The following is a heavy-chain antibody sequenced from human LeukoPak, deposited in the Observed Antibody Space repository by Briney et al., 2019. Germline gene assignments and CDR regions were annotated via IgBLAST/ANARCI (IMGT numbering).Heavy chain of an antibody. D-gene: IGHD2-2*01. Sequence: PGGSLRLSCATSGFALSSHGMHWVRQAPGKGLEWVANINPDGRDTYYVDSVEGRFTISRDNAKKSMFLQMNSLRAEDTALFSCVRWGVQAGMDYWGQGTLVTVSS. J-gene: IGHJ4*02. CDR3: VRWGVQAGMDY. CDR1: GFALSSHG. CDR2: INPDGRDT. V-gene: IGHV3-7*01.